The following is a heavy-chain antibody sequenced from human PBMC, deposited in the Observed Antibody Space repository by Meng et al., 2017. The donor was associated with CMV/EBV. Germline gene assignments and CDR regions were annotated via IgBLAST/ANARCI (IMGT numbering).Heavy chain of an antibody. CDR1: GGSISSSSYY. J-gene: IGHJ5*02. V-gene: IGHV4-39*01. CDR3: ARRIGDIVVVPAAIHASQNWFDP. D-gene: IGHD2-2*02. Sequence: SETLSLTCTVSGGSISSSSYYWGWIRQPPGKGLEWIGSIYYSGSTYYNPSLKSRVTISVDTSKNQFSLKLSSVPAADTAVYYCARRIGDIVVVPAAIHASQNWFDPWGQGTLVTVSS. CDR2: IYYSGST.